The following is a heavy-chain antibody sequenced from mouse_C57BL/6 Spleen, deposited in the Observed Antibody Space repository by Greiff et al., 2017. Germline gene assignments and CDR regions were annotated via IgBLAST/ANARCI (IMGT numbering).Heavy chain of an antibody. CDR2: ISDGGSYT. CDR3: ARVSGTWFAY. D-gene: IGHD6-2*01. Sequence: EVMLVESGGGLVKPGGSLKLSCAASGFTFSSYAMSWVRQTPEKRLEWVATISDGGSYTYYPDNVKGRFTISRDNAKNNLYLQMSHLKSEDTAMYYCARVSGTWFAYWGQGTLVTVSA. CDR1: GFTFSSYA. V-gene: IGHV5-4*03. J-gene: IGHJ3*01.